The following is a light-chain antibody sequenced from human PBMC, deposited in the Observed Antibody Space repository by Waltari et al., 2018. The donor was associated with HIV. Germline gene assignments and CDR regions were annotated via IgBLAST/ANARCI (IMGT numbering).Light chain of an antibody. CDR1: SGPVTSGHH. V-gene: IGLV7-46*01. CDR2: ETF. CDR3: LLSCAGARPVV. J-gene: IGLJ2*01. Sequence: QAVVTQEPSLTVSPVGTVPLTCGSSSGPVTSGHHPYWFQQKSGQAPRTLIYETFNQPAWTPARFSGSLLGGKAALTLSGAQPEDEAEYFCLLSCAGARPVVFGGGTNLTVL.